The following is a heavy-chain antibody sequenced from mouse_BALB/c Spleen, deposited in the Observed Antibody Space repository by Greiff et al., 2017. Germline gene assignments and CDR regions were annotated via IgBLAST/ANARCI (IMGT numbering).Heavy chain of an antibody. J-gene: IGHJ4*01. CDR2: IWAGGST. D-gene: IGHD2-3*01. CDR3: AREDYDGYFSAMDY. V-gene: IGHV2-9*02. CDR1: GFSLTSYG. Sequence: VQVVESGPGLVAPSQSLSITCTVSGFSLTSYGVHWVRQPPGKGLEWLGVIWAGGSTNYNSALMSRLSISKDNSKSQVFLKMNSLQTDDTAMYYCAREDYDGYFSAMDYWGQGTSVTVSS.